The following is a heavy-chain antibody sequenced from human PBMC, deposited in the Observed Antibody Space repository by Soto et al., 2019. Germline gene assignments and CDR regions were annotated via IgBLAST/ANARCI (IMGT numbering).Heavy chain of an antibody. Sequence: QVQLVQSGTEVKKPGSSVKVSCKASGGTFRNYPINWVRQAPGQGLEWMGSIFPLTDIPDYAQNFQARLTLSADKSTSTAYMELSSLTSDATAMYFCARGPLVVLNYFESWGQGTLVTVSS. CDR3: ARGPLVVLNYFES. J-gene: IGHJ4*02. CDR1: GGTFRNYP. V-gene: IGHV1-69*02. CDR2: IFPLTDIP.